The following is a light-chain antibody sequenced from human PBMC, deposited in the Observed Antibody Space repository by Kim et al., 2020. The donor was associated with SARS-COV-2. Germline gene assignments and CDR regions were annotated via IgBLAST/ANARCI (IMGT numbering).Light chain of an antibody. J-gene: IGKJ5*01. CDR1: QGIRTS. CDR3: QQFNNNPIT. CDR2: EAS. Sequence: ATQLTQSPSSLSASVGDEVTITCRASQGIRTSLAWYQQKPGKAPNLLIYEASSLQSGVPSRFSGSGSGTYFTLTISSLQPEDFATYYCQQFNNNPITFGQGTRLEIK. V-gene: IGKV1D-13*01.